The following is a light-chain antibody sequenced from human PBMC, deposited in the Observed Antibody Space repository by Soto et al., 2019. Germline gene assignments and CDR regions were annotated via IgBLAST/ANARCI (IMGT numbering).Light chain of an antibody. V-gene: IGLV1-44*01. CDR1: NSNIGRNT. CDR3: AAWDASLNGPV. J-gene: IGLJ2*01. Sequence: QSVLSQPPSASGTPGQRVIISCSGSNSNIGRNTVNWYQLLPGTAPKLLIYTNNQRPSGVPDRFSASKSGTSASLAISGLQSEDAADYYCAAWDASLNGPVFGGGTKLTVL. CDR2: TNN.